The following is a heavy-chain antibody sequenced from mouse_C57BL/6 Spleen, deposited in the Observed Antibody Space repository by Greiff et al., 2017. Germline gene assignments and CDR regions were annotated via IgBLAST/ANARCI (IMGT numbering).Heavy chain of an antibody. D-gene: IGHD2-3*01. V-gene: IGHV5-17*01. CDR2: ISSGSSTI. J-gene: IGHJ4*01. Sequence: EVKLMESGGGLVKPGGSLKLSCAASGFTFSDYGMHWVRQAPEKGLEWVAYISSGSSTIYYADTVKGRFTISRDNAKNTLFLQMTSLRSEDTAMYYCARGDGYYVRAMDYWGQGTSVTVSS. CDR3: ARGDGYYVRAMDY. CDR1: GFTFSDYG.